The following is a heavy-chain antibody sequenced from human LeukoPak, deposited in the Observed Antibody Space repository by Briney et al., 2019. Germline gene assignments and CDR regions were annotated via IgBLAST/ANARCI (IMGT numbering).Heavy chain of an antibody. J-gene: IGHJ3*02. V-gene: IGHV1-69*04. Sequence: SVKVSCKASGGTFSSYAISWVRQAPGQGLEWMGRIIPILGIANYAQKFQGRVTITADKSTSTAYMELSSLRSEDTAVYYCARVGSSSPDQAFDIWGQGTMVTVSS. CDR3: ARVGSSSPDQAFDI. CDR1: GGTFSSYA. D-gene: IGHD6-6*01. CDR2: IIPILGIA.